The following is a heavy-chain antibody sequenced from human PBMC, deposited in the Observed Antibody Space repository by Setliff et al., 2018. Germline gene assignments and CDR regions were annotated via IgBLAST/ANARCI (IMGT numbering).Heavy chain of an antibody. CDR2: IHHSGTT. CDR3: AREVGEVVPTSGTFDI. CDR1: GASISSGYYL. V-gene: IGHV4-31*03. Sequence: SETLSLTCNVSGASISSGYYLLSWIRQHPGKGLEWIGYIHHSGTTYYNPSLESRVAISLDTSENQFSLKVTSVSAADTAVYYCAREVGEVVPTSGTFDIWGQGTMVTGSS. D-gene: IGHD5-12*01. J-gene: IGHJ3*02.